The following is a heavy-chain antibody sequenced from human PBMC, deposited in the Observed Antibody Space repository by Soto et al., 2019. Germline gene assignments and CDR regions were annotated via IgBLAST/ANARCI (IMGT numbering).Heavy chain of an antibody. J-gene: IGHJ4*02. CDR2: IRSKANSYLT. V-gene: IGHV3-73*01. Sequence: PGGSLRLSCAASGFTFSDSAMHWVRQASGKGLEWVARIRSKANSYLTAYAVSVEGRFSISRDDSKNTTYLEMNSLKTEDTAMYYCTRGGTMGLNDYWGQGTLVTVSS. CDR3: TRGGTMGLNDY. CDR1: GFTFSDSA. D-gene: IGHD2-8*01.